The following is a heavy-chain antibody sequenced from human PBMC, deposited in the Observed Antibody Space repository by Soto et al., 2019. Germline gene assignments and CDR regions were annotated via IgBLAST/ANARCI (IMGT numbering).Heavy chain of an antibody. D-gene: IGHD6-25*01. CDR1: GLIFSSSA. Sequence: VQLVESGGGLVKPGGSLRLSCAASGLIFSSSAMHWVRQAPGKGLEWVALISYDGSNQFYADSVKGRFTISRDTSNNTLHLQMNSLRAEDTAVYYCARERAAYYYYYGMDVWGQGTTVTVSS. J-gene: IGHJ6*02. CDR2: ISYDGSNQ. CDR3: ARERAAYYYYYGMDV. V-gene: IGHV3-30*04.